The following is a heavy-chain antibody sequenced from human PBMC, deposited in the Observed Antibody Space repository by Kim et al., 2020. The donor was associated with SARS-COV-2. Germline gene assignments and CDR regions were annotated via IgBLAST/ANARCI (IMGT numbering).Heavy chain of an antibody. J-gene: IGHJ6*02. CDR3: ARGTRVVRYYYYGMDV. Sequence: SLKSRVTISVDTSKNQSSLKLSSVTAADTAVYYCARGTRVVRYYYYGMDVWGQGTTVTVSS. V-gene: IGHV4-31*02. D-gene: IGHD3-3*01.